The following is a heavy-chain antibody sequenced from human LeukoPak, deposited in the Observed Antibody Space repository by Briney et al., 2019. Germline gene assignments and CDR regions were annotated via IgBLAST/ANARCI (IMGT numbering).Heavy chain of an antibody. V-gene: IGHV3-23*01. CDR3: AMDHSSIAARQDFDY. D-gene: IGHD6-6*01. CDR1: GFTFSSYA. Sequence: GGSLRLSCAASGFTFSSYAMSWVRQAPGKGLEWVSAISGSGGSTYYADSVKGRFTISRDNSKNTLYLQMNSLRAEDTAVYYCAMDHSSIAARQDFDYWGQGTLVTVSS. CDR2: ISGSGGST. J-gene: IGHJ4*02.